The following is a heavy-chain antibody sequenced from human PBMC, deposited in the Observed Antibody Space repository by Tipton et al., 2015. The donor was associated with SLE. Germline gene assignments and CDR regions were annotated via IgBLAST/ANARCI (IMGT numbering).Heavy chain of an antibody. CDR1: GGSISSGSYY. V-gene: IGHV4-61*09. Sequence: LRLSCTVSGGSISSGSYYWSWIRQPAGKGLEWIGHIYTSGSTNYNPSLKSRVTISVDTSKNQFSLKLSSVTAADTAVYYCARAPPGIAVAGIAWDGAFDIWGQGTMVTVSS. D-gene: IGHD6-19*01. J-gene: IGHJ3*02. CDR3: ARAPPGIAVAGIAWDGAFDI. CDR2: IYTSGST.